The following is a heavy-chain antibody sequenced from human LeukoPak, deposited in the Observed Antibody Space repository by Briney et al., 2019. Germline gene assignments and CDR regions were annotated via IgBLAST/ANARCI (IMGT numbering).Heavy chain of an antibody. V-gene: IGHV3-53*01. CDR2: IYSGGST. CDR1: GFTVSSNY. CDR3: ARFMGSGSYTPDY. Sequence: GGSLRLSCAASGFTVSSNYMSWVRQAPGKGLEWVSVIYSGGSTNYADSVKGRFTISRDNAKNSLYLQMNSLSPEDTAVYYCARFMGSGSYTPDYWGQGTLVTVSS. D-gene: IGHD3-10*01. J-gene: IGHJ4*02.